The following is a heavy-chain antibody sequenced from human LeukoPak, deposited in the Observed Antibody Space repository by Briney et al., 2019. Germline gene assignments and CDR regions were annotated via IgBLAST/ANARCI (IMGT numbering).Heavy chain of an antibody. V-gene: IGHV3-23*01. J-gene: IGHJ4*02. CDR3: AARPTSTPVAPFDF. CDR1: GFTFSSFS. D-gene: IGHD6-19*01. Sequence: GGSLRLSCATFGFTFSSFSMNWVRQAPGKGLEWVSTLSTGGTATYYADSVKGRFTISRDNSKNILYLQMNTLRVEDTATYYCAARPTSTPVAPFDFWGRGTLVTVSS. CDR2: LSTGGTAT.